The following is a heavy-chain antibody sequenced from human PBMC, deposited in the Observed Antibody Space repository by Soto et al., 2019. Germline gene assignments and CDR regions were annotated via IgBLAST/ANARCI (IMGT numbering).Heavy chain of an antibody. D-gene: IGHD2-2*01. CDR2: TSAYNGNT. J-gene: IGHJ6*02. CDR3: ATHKTSGTIAYYYCMDV. V-gene: IGHV1-18*01. CDR1: GYTFTSYG. Sequence: GASVKVSCKASGYTFTSYGISWVRQAPGQGLEWMGWTSAYNGNTNYAQKLQGRVTMTTDTSTSTAYMELRSLRSDDTAVYYCATHKTSGTIAYYYCMDVWGQGTTVTVSS.